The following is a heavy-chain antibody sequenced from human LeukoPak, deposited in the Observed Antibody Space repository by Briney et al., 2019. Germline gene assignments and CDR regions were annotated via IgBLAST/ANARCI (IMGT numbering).Heavy chain of an antibody. CDR2: IYHSGST. D-gene: IGHD4-17*01. CDR3: ARVGRFGDLHLVAFDI. Sequence: SETLSLTCAVSGYSISSGYYWGWIRQPPGKGLEWIGSIYHSGSTYYNPSLKSRVTISVDTSKNQFSLKLSSVPAADTAVYYCARVGRFGDLHLVAFDIWGQGTMVTVSS. J-gene: IGHJ3*02. CDR1: GYSISSGYY. V-gene: IGHV4-38-2*01.